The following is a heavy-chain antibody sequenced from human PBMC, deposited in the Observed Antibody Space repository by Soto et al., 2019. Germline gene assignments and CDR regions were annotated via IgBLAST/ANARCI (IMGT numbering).Heavy chain of an antibody. J-gene: IGHJ6*02. Sequence: ASVKVSCKASGYTFTSYYMHWVRQAPGQGLEWMGIINPSGGSTSYAQKFQGRVTMTRDTSTSTVYMELSSLRSEDTAVYYCARDHSSSWYSIYYYGMDVWGQGTTVTVSS. V-gene: IGHV1-46*01. CDR2: INPSGGST. D-gene: IGHD6-13*01. CDR3: ARDHSSSWYSIYYYGMDV. CDR1: GYTFTSYY.